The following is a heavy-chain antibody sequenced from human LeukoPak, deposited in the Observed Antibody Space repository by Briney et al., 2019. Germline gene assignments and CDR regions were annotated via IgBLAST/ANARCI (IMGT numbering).Heavy chain of an antibody. CDR1: GFTVSSNY. CDR2: IYSGGST. CDR3: ARLVRETAYYYYGMDV. Sequence: GGSLRLSCAASGFTVSSNYMSWVRQAPGKELEWVSVIYSGGSTYYADSVKGRFTISRDNSKNTLYLQMNSLRAEDTAVYYCARLVRETAYYYYGMDVWGQGTTVTVPS. D-gene: IGHD2-2*01. V-gene: IGHV3-66*01. J-gene: IGHJ6*02.